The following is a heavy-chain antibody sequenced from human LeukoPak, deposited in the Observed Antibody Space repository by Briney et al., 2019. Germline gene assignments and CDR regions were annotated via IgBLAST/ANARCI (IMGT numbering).Heavy chain of an antibody. J-gene: IGHJ4*02. Sequence: SVKVSCKASGGTFSSYGISWVRQAPGQGLEWMGGIIPIFGTPNYAQKFQGRVTITADESTSTAYMELSSLRSEDTAVYYCAREERLIAATGRGAFDYWGQGTLVTVSS. V-gene: IGHV1-69*13. CDR1: GGTFSSYG. D-gene: IGHD6-13*01. CDR3: AREERLIAATGRGAFDY. CDR2: IIPIFGTP.